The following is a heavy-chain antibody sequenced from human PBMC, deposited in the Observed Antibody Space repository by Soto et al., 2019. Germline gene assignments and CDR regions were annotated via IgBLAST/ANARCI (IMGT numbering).Heavy chain of an antibody. CDR2: IKPDGSEK. V-gene: IGHV3-7*01. Sequence: EVQLVESGGGLVQPGGSLRLSCAASGFTFSNSWMSWVRQAPGEGLEWVANIKPDGSEKYYVDSLKGRFTISRDNAKNSLSLQMNSLRAEDTAVYYCATSGGGVWGQGTTVTVSS. CDR3: ATSGGGV. J-gene: IGHJ6*02. D-gene: IGHD1-26*01. CDR1: GFTFSNSW.